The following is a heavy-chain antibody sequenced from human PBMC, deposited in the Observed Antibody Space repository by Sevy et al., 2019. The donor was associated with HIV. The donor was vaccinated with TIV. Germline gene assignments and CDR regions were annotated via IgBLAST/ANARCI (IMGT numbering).Heavy chain of an antibody. D-gene: IGHD1-20*01. CDR1: GGSISSYY. CDR3: ARQRGITGGVWFDP. J-gene: IGHJ5*02. CDR2: IYYSGTT. V-gene: IGHV4-59*08. Sequence: SETLSLTCTVSGGSISSYYWSWIRQPPGKGLEWIGYIYYSGTTKYNPSLKSRVTISVDTSKNQFSLRLSSVTAADTAVYYCARQRGITGGVWFDPWGQGTLVTVSS.